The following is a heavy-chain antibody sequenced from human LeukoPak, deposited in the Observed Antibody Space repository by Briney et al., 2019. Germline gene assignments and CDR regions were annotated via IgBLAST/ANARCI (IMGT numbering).Heavy chain of an antibody. J-gene: IGHJ5*02. D-gene: IGHD1-1*01. V-gene: IGHV3-30*18. CDR2: ISFDGRST. CDR3: AKDRGMRQVWNWFVA. Sequence: PGGSLRLSCTASGFTFSNFGMHWVRQVPGKGLEWVAVISFDGRSTNYGDSVKGRFTISRDNSKNTVYLEMNTLRAEDTAVYYCAKDRGMRQVWNWFVACGQGTLVTVSS. CDR1: GFTFSNFG.